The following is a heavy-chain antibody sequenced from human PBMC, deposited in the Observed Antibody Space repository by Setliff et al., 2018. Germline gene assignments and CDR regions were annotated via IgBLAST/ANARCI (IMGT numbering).Heavy chain of an antibody. J-gene: IGHJ3*02. D-gene: IGHD6-19*01. Sequence: ASVKVSCKASGYIFTDYYMHWVRQAPGQGLEWMGWINPNSGGTNYAQRFQGRVTMTRDTSISTAYMELSRLRSDDTAMYYCARDLIAVAATTAFDIWGQGTMVTVSS. CDR2: INPNSGGT. CDR1: GYIFTDYY. V-gene: IGHV1-2*02. CDR3: ARDLIAVAATTAFDI.